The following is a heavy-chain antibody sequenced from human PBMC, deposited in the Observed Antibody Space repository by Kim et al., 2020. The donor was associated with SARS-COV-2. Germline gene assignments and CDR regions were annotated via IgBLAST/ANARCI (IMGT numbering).Heavy chain of an antibody. V-gene: IGHV1-18*04. Sequence: ASVKVSCKASGYTFTSYGISWVRQAPGQGLEWMGWISAYNGNTNYAQKLQGRVTMTTDTSTSTAYMELRSLRSDDTAVYYCARECSSWYPGGGYYYGMDVWGQGTTVTVSS. J-gene: IGHJ6*02. CDR2: ISAYNGNT. CDR1: GYTFTSYG. D-gene: IGHD6-13*01. CDR3: ARECSSWYPGGGYYYGMDV.